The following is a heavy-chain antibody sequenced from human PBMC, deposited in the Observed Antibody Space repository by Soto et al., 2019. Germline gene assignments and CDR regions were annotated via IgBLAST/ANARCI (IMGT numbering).Heavy chain of an antibody. J-gene: IGHJ6*02. D-gene: IGHD5-12*01. V-gene: IGHV1-46*01. CDR2: INPSGGST. Sequence: ASVKVSCKASGYTFTSYYMHWVRQAPGQGLEWMGIINPSGGSTSYAQKFQGRVTMTRDTSTSTVYMELSSLRSEDTAVYYCAREGRDGYNYHQYAMDVWGQGTPVTVSS. CDR3: AREGRDGYNYHQYAMDV. CDR1: GYTFTSYY.